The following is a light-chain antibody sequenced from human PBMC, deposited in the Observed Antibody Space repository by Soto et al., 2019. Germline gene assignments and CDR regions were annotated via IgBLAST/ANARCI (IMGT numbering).Light chain of an antibody. V-gene: IGKV3-15*01. Sequence: EIVMTQSPATLSVSPGERATLSCRASQSVSSNLAWYQQKPGQAPRLLIYGASTRATGIPARFSGSGSGTEFSLTISCLQSEDFAFYYCQQYNNWPYTFGQWTKLEIK. CDR2: GAS. CDR1: QSVSSN. CDR3: QQYNNWPYT. J-gene: IGKJ2*01.